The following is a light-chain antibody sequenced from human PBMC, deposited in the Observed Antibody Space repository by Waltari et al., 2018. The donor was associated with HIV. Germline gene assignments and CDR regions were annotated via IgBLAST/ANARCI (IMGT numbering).Light chain of an antibody. Sequence: QSVLTQPPSVSAAPGQKVTISCSGSSSNIGNTYVTWYQQLPGTAPKLLIYDNNKRPSGIPDRFSGSTSGTSATLGITGLQTGDEADYYCGTWDSSLSAYVFGTGTKVTVL. CDR3: GTWDSSLSAYV. CDR1: SSNIGNTY. J-gene: IGLJ1*01. CDR2: DNN. V-gene: IGLV1-51*01.